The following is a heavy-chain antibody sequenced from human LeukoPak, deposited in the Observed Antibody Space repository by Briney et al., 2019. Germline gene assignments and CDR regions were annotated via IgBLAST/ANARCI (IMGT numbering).Heavy chain of an antibody. Sequence: QSGGSLRLSCAASGFTFSNYGMSWVRQAPGKGLEWVSSISGNGINTYYEDSVKGRFTVSRDNSKNTLYLQMNSLRAEDMAMYYCATSYDMGWLIGYWGQGTLVTVSS. V-gene: IGHV3-23*01. J-gene: IGHJ4*02. CDR2: ISGNGINT. D-gene: IGHD3/OR15-3a*01. CDR3: ATSYDMGWLIGY. CDR1: GFTFSNYG.